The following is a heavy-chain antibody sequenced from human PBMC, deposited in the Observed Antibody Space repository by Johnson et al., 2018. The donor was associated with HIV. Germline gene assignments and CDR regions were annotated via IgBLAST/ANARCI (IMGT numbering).Heavy chain of an antibody. CDR3: ARATNPRMATITDDAFDI. V-gene: IGHV3-7*01. D-gene: IGHD5-24*01. CDR1: GFTFSSYW. Sequence: VQLVESGGGVVQPGRSLRLSCAASGFTFSSYWMSWVRQAPGKGLEWVANIKQDGSEKYYVDSVKGRFTISRDNAKNSLYLQMNSLRAEDTAVYYCARATNPRMATITDDAFDIWGQGTMVTVSS. J-gene: IGHJ3*02. CDR2: IKQDGSEK.